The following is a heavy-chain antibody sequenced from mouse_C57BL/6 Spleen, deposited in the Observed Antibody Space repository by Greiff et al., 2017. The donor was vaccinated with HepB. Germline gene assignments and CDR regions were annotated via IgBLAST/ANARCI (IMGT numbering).Heavy chain of an antibody. D-gene: IGHD2-5*01. Sequence: VQLQQPGAELVKPGASVKLSCKASGYTFTSYWMQWVKQRPGQGLEWIGEIDPSDSYTNYNQKFKGKATLTVDTSSSTAYMQLSSLTSEDSAVYYCARDRVTTGYWGQGTTLTVSS. CDR3: ARDRVTTGY. V-gene: IGHV1-50*01. J-gene: IGHJ2*01. CDR1: GYTFTSYW. CDR2: IDPSDSYT.